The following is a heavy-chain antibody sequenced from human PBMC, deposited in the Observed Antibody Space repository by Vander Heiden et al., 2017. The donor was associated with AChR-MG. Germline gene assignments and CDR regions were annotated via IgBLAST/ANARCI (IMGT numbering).Heavy chain of an antibody. J-gene: IGHJ6*02. CDR1: GFTFSSSA. V-gene: IGHV3-23*01. CDR2: ISGSGGST. D-gene: IGHD3-3*01. CDR3: AKETDFWSGYYYYGMDV. Sequence: EVQLLESGGGLVQPGGSLRLSCAASGFTFSSSAMSWVRQAPGKGLEWVSAISGSGGSTYYADSVKGRFTISRDNSKNTLYLQMNSLRAEDTAVYYCAKETDFWSGYYYYGMDVWGQGTTVTVSS.